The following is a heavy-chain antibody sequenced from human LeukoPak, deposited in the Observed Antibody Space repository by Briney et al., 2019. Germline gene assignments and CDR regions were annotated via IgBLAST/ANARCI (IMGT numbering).Heavy chain of an antibody. CDR2: ISAYNGNT. V-gene: IGHV1-18*01. D-gene: IGHD3-22*01. CDR3: ATDLYNYDSSGYGDAFDI. J-gene: IGHJ3*02. CDR1: GYIFTKEA. Sequence: ASVKVSGKAFGYIFTKEAISWVRQAPGQGLEWMGWISAYNGNTNYAQKLQGRVTLTTDTSTSTAYMELRSLRSDDTAVYYCATDLYNYDSSGYGDAFDIWGQGTMVTVSS.